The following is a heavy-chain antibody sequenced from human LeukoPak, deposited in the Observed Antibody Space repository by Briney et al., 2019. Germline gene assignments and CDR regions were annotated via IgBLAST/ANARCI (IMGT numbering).Heavy chain of an antibody. V-gene: IGHV3-74*01. CDR1: GFTFSDFW. CDR3: AGPIFGVVMNPFDY. D-gene: IGHD3-3*01. CDR2: INSGGTVT. Sequence: GGSLRLSSAASGFTFSDFWMHWVRQAPGKGLVWVSRINSGGTVTNYADSVKGRLTISRDNAKNTLYLQMNSLRAEDTAVYYCAGPIFGVVMNPFDYWGQGTLVTVSS. J-gene: IGHJ4*02.